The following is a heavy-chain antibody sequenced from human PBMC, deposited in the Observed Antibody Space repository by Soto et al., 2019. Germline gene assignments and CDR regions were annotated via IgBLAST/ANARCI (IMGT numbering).Heavy chain of an antibody. CDR1: GFTFSSHW. CDR3: ARGGNNYFDH. J-gene: IGHJ4*02. CDR2: IKEDGSEE. Sequence: EVQLVESGGGSVQPGGSLRLSCVASGFTFSSHWMSWVRQGPGKGLEWVANIKEDGSEEYYVDSVKGRFTISRDNAKNSLFLQMDSLRVEDMAVYYCARGGNNYFDHWGQGTLVTVSS. V-gene: IGHV3-7*01.